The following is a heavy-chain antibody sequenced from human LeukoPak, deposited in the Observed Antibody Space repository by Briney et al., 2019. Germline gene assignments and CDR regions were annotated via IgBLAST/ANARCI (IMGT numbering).Heavy chain of an antibody. CDR3: ARGLVIGPSPFDY. CDR1: GFTFSNAW. V-gene: IGHV3-15*01. D-gene: IGHD3-22*01. Sequence: GGSLRLSCAASGFTFSNAWMSWVRQAPGKGLEWVGRIKSKTDGGTTDYAAPVKGRFTISRDDSKNTLYLQMNSLRAEDTAVYYCARGLVIGPSPFDYWGQGTLVTVSS. J-gene: IGHJ4*02. CDR2: IKSKTDGGTT.